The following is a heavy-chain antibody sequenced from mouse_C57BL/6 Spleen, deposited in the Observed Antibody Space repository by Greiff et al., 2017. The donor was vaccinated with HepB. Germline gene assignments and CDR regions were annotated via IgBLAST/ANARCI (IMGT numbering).Heavy chain of an antibody. D-gene: IGHD2-3*01. Sequence: EVHLVESGGGLVQPGESLKLSCESNAYEFPSHDMSWVRKTPEKRLELVAAINSDGGSTYYPDTMERRFILSRDNTKKTLYMQMSSLRSEDTALYYCARQGDGYSFAYWGHGTLVTVSA. CDR2: INSDGGST. J-gene: IGHJ3*01. V-gene: IGHV5-2*01. CDR3: ARQGDGYSFAY. CDR1: AYEFPSHD.